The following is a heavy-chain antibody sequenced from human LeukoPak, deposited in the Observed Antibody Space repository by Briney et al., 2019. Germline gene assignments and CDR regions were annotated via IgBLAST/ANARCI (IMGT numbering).Heavy chain of an antibody. CDR1: GFTFSVYA. CDR2: ISSNGAKT. D-gene: IGHD5-24*01. CDR3: VKDRWVDY. Sequence: PGGSLRLSCSVSGFTFSVYAMHWVRQAPGRGLQYVSSISSNGAKTYYADSVKGRFTISRDNSKNTLYLQMSSLRLEDTAVYYCVKDRWVDYWGQGVLVTVSS. J-gene: IGHJ4*02. V-gene: IGHV3-64D*09.